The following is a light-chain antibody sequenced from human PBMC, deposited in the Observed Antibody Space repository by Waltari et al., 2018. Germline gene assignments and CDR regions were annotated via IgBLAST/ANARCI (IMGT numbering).Light chain of an antibody. CDR3: QQRSNWPGA. V-gene: IGKV3-11*01. CDR1: QSVSSY. J-gene: IGKJ3*01. CDR2: DAS. Sequence: EIVLTQSPATLSLSPGERATLSCRARQSVSSYLAWYQQNPGQAPRLLIYDASNRATGIPARFSGSGSGTDFTLTISSLEPEDFAVYYCQQRSNWPGAFGPGAKVDIK.